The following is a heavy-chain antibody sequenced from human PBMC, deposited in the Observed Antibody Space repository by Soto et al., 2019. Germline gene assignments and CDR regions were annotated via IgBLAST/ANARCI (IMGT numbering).Heavy chain of an antibody. D-gene: IGHD4-17*01. CDR3: ARDGLGSYGDFLYYFDY. CDR2: ISSSSSYI. V-gene: IGHV3-21*01. Sequence: GGSLRLSCAASGFTFSSYSMNWVRQAPGKGLEWVSSISSSSSYIYYADSVKGRFTISRDNAKNSLYLQMNSLRAEDTAVYYCARDGLGSYGDFLYYFDYWGQGTLVTVSS. CDR1: GFTFSSYS. J-gene: IGHJ4*02.